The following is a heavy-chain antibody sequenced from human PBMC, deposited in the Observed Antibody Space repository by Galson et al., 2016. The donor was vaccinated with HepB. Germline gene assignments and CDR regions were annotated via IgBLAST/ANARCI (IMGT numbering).Heavy chain of an antibody. CDR1: GFSVSNNY. Sequence: SLRLSCAASGFSVSNNYMSWVRQAPGKGLEWVSVIYSGGTTYYAESVKGRFTISRDNSKNTLYLQMNSLRAEDTAVYYCARDRRYYYDSSGFDYFDYWGQGTLVTVSS. D-gene: IGHD3-22*01. V-gene: IGHV3-66*01. CDR2: IYSGGTT. CDR3: ARDRRYYYDSSGFDYFDY. J-gene: IGHJ4*02.